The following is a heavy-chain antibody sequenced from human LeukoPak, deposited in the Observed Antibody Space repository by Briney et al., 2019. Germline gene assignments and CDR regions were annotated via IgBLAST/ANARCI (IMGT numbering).Heavy chain of an antibody. Sequence: SETLSLTCTVSGGSISSYYWSWIRQPPGKGLEWIGYIYYSGSTNYNPSLKSRVTISVDTSKNQFSLKLSSVTAADTAVYYRARENSYYHYFDYWGQGTLVTVSS. D-gene: IGHD3-10*01. J-gene: IGHJ4*02. V-gene: IGHV4-59*01. CDR3: ARENSYYHYFDY. CDR1: GGSISSYY. CDR2: IYYSGST.